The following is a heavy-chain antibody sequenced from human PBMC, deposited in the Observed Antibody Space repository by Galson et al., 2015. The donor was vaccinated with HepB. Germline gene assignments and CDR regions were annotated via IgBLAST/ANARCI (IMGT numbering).Heavy chain of an antibody. CDR1: GFTFSSYS. D-gene: IGHD3-10*01. V-gene: IGHV3-48*04. CDR3: ARVIWFGGPIDY. J-gene: IGHJ4*02. CDR2: ISSSSSTI. Sequence: SLRLSCAASGFTFSSYSMNWVRQAPGKGLEWVSYISSSSSTIFYADSVKGRFTFSRDNAKNSLYLQMNSLRAEDTAVYYCARVIWFGGPIDYWGQGTLVTVTS.